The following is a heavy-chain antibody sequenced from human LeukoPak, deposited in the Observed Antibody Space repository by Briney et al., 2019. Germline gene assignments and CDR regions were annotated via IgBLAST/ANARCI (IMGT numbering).Heavy chain of an antibody. CDR2: ISSSSSYI. Sequence: GGSLRLSCAASGFTFSSYSMNWVRQAPGKGLEWVSSISSSSSYIYYADSVKGRFTISRDNSKNTLYLQMNSLRAEDTAIYYCARQYYYGSGGVYWGQGTLVTVSS. CDR1: GFTFSSYS. J-gene: IGHJ4*02. CDR3: ARQYYYGSGGVY. V-gene: IGHV3-21*04. D-gene: IGHD3-10*01.